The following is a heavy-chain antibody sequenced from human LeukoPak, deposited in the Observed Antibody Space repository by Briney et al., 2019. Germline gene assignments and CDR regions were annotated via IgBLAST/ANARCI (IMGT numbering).Heavy chain of an antibody. CDR1: GGSFSGYY. D-gene: IGHD3-3*01. J-gene: IGHJ6*03. CDR2: ISHGGST. V-gene: IGHV4-34*01. CDR3: ARGQIGVNTGGYYYYYMDV. Sequence: NPSETLSLTCAVYGGSFSGYYWSWIRQPPGKGLEWIGEISHGGSTNYNPSLKSRLTIPVDTSKNQFYLTLSSVTAADTAVYYCARGQIGVNTGGYYYYYMDVWGKGTTVTVSS.